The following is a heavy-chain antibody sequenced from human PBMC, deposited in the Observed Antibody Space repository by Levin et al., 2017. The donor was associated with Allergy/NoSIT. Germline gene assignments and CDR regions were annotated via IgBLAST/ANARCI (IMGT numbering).Heavy chain of an antibody. J-gene: IGHJ4*02. Sequence: SGESLKISCAASGFPFTDAWMSWVRQAPGKGLEWVGRILSKGSGGTTDYATPVRGRFTISRDDSKSTVYLQMNSLKTEDTAVYYCAWMTTRTTINYWGQGTLVTVSS. CDR3: AWMTTRTTINY. CDR2: ILSKGSGGTT. V-gene: IGHV3-15*01. D-gene: IGHD4-17*01. CDR1: GFPFTDAW.